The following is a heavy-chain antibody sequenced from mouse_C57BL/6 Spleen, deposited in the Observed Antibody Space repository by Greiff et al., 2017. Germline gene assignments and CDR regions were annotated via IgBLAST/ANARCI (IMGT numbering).Heavy chain of an antibody. CDR3: ARDDYSLYYFDY. D-gene: IGHD2-12*01. CDR2: ISYDGSN. V-gene: IGHV3-6*01. Sequence: EVKLVESGPGLVKPSQSLSLTCSVTGYSITSGYYWNWIRQFPGNKLEWMGYISYDGSNNYNPSLKNRISITRDTSKNQFFLKLNSVTTEDTATYYCARDDYSLYYFDYWGQGTTLTVSS. CDR1: GYSITSGYY. J-gene: IGHJ2*01.